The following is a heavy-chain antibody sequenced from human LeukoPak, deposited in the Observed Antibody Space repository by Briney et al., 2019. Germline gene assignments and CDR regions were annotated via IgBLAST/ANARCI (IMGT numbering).Heavy chain of an antibody. CDR2: IYYSGST. J-gene: IGHJ6*03. V-gene: IGHV4-59*01. D-gene: IGHD3-3*01. CDR1: GDSISSYY. CDR3: ARELRFLEWSPSYMDV. Sequence: PSETLSLTCTVSGDSISSYYWSWIRQPPGKGLEWIGYIYYSGSTNYNPSLKSRVTISADTSKNQFSLKLSSVTAADTAVYYCARELRFLEWSPSYMDVWGKGTTVTVSS.